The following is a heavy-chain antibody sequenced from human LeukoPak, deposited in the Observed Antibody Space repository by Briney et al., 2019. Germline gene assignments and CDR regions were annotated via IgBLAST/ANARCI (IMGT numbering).Heavy chain of an antibody. CDR3: ARGNDFWSGYYSGPIMDV. J-gene: IGHJ6*02. V-gene: IGHV1-46*01. D-gene: IGHD3-3*01. CDR2: INPSGGST. CDR1: GYTFTSYY. Sequence: ASVKVSCKASGYTFTSYYMHWVRQAPGQGLEWMGIINPSGGSTSYAQKFQGRVTMTRDTSTSTVYMELSGLRSEDTAVYYCARGNDFWSGYYSGPIMDVWGQGTTVTVSS.